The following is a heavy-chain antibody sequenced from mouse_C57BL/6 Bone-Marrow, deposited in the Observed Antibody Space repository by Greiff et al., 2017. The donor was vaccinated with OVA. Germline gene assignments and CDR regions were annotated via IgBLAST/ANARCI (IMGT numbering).Heavy chain of an antibody. J-gene: IGHJ1*03. CDR3: ARETRWYFDV. CDR1: GFTFSSYG. V-gene: IGHV5-6*01. CDR2: ISSGGSYT. Sequence: DVHLVESGGDLVKPGGSLKLSCAASGFTFSSYGMSWVRQTPDKRLEWVATISSGGSYTYYPDSVKGRFTISRDNAKNTLYLQMSSLKSEDTAMYYCARETRWYFDVWGTGTTVTVSS.